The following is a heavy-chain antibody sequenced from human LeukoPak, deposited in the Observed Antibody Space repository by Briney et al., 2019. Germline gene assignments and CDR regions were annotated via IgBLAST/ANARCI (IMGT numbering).Heavy chain of an antibody. D-gene: IGHD3-3*01. CDR2: IYYSGST. Sequence: SETLSLTCTVSGGSNSSSSYYWGWIRQPPGKGLEWIGIIYYSGSTYYNPSLKSRVTISVDTSKNQFSLKLSSVTAADTAVYYCARQDSDDFWSGYFNWFDPWGQGTLVTVSS. CDR3: ARQDSDDFWSGYFNWFDP. V-gene: IGHV4-39*01. J-gene: IGHJ5*02. CDR1: GGSNSSSSYY.